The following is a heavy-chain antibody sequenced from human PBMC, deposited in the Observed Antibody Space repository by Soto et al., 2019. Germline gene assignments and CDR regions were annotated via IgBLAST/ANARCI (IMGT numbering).Heavy chain of an antibody. D-gene: IGHD5-12*01. CDR3: AARGYSGYDLPDY. Sequence: QVQLQESGPGLVKPSETLSLTCTVSGGSISSYYWSWIRHPPGKGLEGFGYIYYSGSTNYNPSLKSRVTISVDTSKNQFSLKLSSVTAADTAVYYCAARGYSGYDLPDYWGQGTLVTVSS. J-gene: IGHJ4*02. CDR1: GGSISSYY. CDR2: IYYSGST. V-gene: IGHV4-59*08.